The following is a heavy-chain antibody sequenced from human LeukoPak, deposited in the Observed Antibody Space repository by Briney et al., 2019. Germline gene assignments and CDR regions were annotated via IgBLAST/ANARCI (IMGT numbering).Heavy chain of an antibody. CDR2: ISAYNGNT. CDR3: ARDITVTHYYYYMDV. CDR1: GYTFTSYG. V-gene: IGHV1-18*01. D-gene: IGHD4-11*01. Sequence: ASVKVSCKASGYTFTSYGISWVRQAPGQGLEWMGWISAYNGNTNYAQKFQGRVTITTDESTSTAYMELSSLRSEDTAVYYCARDITVTHYYYYMDVWGKGTTVTVSS. J-gene: IGHJ6*03.